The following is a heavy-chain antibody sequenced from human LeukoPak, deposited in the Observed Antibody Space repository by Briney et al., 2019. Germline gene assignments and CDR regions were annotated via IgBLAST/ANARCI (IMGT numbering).Heavy chain of an antibody. Sequence: ASVKVSCKASGYTFTGYYMHWVRQAPGQGLEWMGWINPNSGGTNYAQKFQGRVTMTRDTSISTAYMELSRLRSDGTAVYYCARDPPPIWPTVTYYFDYWGQGTLVTVSS. CDR1: GYTFTGYY. V-gene: IGHV1-2*02. CDR3: ARDPPPIWPTVTYYFDY. CDR2: INPNSGGT. J-gene: IGHJ4*02. D-gene: IGHD4-17*01.